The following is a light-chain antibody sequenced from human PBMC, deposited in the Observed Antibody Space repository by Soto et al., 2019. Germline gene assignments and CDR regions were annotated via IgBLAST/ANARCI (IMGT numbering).Light chain of an antibody. J-gene: IGLJ1*01. CDR2: GVT. Sequence: QAVLTQPASVSGSPGQSITISCTGTSSDIGAYNYVSWYQQYPGKAPKLMIYGVTNRPSGVSNRFSGSKTGNTASLTISGLQAEDEDDYYCFSHRRADSPLFATGTKATVL. V-gene: IGLV2-14*01. CDR1: SSDIGAYNY. CDR3: FSHRRADSPL.